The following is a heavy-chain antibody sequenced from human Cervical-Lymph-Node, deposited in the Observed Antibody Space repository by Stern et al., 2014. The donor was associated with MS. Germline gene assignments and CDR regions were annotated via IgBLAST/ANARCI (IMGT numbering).Heavy chain of an antibody. Sequence: VQLEESGGGVVQPGRSLRLSCAASGFTFSTYGMHWVRQAPGTGLEWVAVIWSDGTNSLYADSVKGRFTISRDNSKNTLYLQMNTLRTEDTAVYYCAREAPVEPAATDAFDIWGRGTMVAVSS. CDR3: AREAPVEPAATDAFDI. J-gene: IGHJ3*02. CDR1: GFTFSTYG. CDR2: IWSDGTNS. V-gene: IGHV3-33*01. D-gene: IGHD2-2*01.